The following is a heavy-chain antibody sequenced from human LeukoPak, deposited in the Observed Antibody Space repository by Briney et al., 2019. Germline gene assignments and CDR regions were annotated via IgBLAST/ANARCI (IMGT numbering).Heavy chain of an antibody. D-gene: IGHD5-18*01. J-gene: IGHJ4*02. V-gene: IGHV5-10-1*01. CDR3: ARQLYVDKAMDTDY. CDR2: IAPSDSYT. CDR1: GYNFTSDW. Sequence: GESLNISCKGSGYNFTSDWISWVRQIPGKGLEWMGRIAPSDSYTNYSTSFQGHVTISADKSISTAYLQWSSLKASDTAMYYCARQLYVDKAMDTDYWGQGTLVTVSS.